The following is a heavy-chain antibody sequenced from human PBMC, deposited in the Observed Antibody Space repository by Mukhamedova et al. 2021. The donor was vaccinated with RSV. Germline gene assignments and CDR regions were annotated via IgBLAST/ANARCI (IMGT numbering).Heavy chain of an antibody. J-gene: IGHJ4*02. V-gene: IGHV4-39*01. D-gene: IGHD6-19*01. Sequence: SVDTSKNQFSLKLSSVTAADTAVYYCARRGIAVGRNFDYWGQGTLVTVSS. CDR3: ARRGIAVGRNFDY.